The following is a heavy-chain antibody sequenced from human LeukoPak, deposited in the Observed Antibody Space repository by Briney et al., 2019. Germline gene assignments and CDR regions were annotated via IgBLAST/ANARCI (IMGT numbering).Heavy chain of an antibody. J-gene: IGHJ4*02. Sequence: PSETLSLTCTVSGGSISSYYWSWIRQPPGKGLEWIGYIYYSGSTNYNPSLKSRVTISVDTSKNQFSLKLSSVTAADTAVYYCARETLDDSSGYSTGFDYWGQGTLVTVSS. CDR3: ARETLDDSSGYSTGFDY. CDR1: GGSISSYY. CDR2: IYYSGST. V-gene: IGHV4-59*01. D-gene: IGHD3-22*01.